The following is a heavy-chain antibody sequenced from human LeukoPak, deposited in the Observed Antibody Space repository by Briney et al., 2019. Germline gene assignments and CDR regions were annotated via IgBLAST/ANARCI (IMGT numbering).Heavy chain of an antibody. V-gene: IGHV4-59*01. CDR2: IYYSGST. CDR3: ARGGDSSSSPSPIDY. J-gene: IGHJ4*02. D-gene: IGHD6-6*01. CDR1: GGSISSYY. Sequence: SETLSLTCTVSGGSISSYYWSWIRQPPGKGLEWIGYIYYSGSTNYNPSLKSRVTISVDTSKNQFSLKLSSVTAADTAEYYCARGGDSSSSPSPIDYWGQGTLVTVSS.